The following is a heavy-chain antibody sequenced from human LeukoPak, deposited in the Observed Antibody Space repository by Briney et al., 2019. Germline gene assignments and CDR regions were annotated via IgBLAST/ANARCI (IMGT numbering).Heavy chain of an antibody. J-gene: IGHJ3*02. CDR2: FDPEDGET. CDR1: GYTLTELS. V-gene: IGHV1-24*01. CDR3: ATPKSSGYYYHAFDI. Sequence: ASVKVSCKVSGYTLTELSMHWVRQAPGKGLEWMGGFDPEDGETIYAQKFQGRVTMTEDTSTDTAYMELSSLRSEDTAVYYCATPKSSGYYYHAFDIWGQGTMVTVSS. D-gene: IGHD3-22*01.